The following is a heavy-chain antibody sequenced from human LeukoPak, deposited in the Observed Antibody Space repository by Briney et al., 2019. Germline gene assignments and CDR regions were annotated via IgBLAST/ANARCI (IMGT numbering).Heavy chain of an antibody. J-gene: IGHJ3*02. CDR2: IYSSGAT. D-gene: IGHD2-8*02. CDR1: GFTVSSNY. V-gene: IGHV3-66*02. CDR3: ARLQVADAFDI. Sequence: GGSLRLSCAASGFTVSSNYMSWVRQAPGKGLEWVSDIYSSGATYYADSVKGRFTISRDNSKNTLYLQVNSLRAEDTAVYYCARLQVADAFDIWGQGTMVTVSS.